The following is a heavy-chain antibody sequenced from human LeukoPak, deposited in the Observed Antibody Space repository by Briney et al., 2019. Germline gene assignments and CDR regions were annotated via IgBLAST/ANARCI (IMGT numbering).Heavy chain of an antibody. CDR1: GDSISSYY. CDR2: IYYSGST. Sequence: SETLSLTCTVSGDSISSYYWSWIRQPPGKGLEWIGYIYYSGSTNYNPSLKSRVTISVDTSKNQFSLKLSSVTAADTAVYYCARDFPDSSSSRRFDYWGQGTLVTVSS. CDR3: ARDFPDSSSSRRFDY. D-gene: IGHD6-6*01. V-gene: IGHV4-59*01. J-gene: IGHJ4*02.